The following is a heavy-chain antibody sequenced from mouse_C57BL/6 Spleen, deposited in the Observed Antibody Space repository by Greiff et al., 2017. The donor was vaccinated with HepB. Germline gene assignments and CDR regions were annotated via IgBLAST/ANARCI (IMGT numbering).Heavy chain of an antibody. D-gene: IGHD3-3*01. Sequence: EVQWVESGPELVKPGASVKISCKASGYTFTDYYMNWVKQSHGKSLEWIGDINPNNGGTSYNQKFKGKATLTVDKSSSTAYMELRSLTSEDSAVYYCARSGTGGFAYWGQGTLVTVSA. CDR3: ARSGTGGFAY. J-gene: IGHJ3*01. CDR1: GYTFTDYY. CDR2: INPNNGGT. V-gene: IGHV1-26*01.